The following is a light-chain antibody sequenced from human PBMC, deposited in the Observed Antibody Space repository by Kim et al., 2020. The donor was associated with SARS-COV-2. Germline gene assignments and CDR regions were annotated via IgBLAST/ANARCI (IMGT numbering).Light chain of an antibody. J-gene: IGLJ1*01. V-gene: IGLV1-40*01. CDR1: SSNIGAGYD. CDR3: QSYDSSLSGYV. CDR2: GNT. Sequence: QSVLTQPPSVSGAPGQRVTISCTGISSNIGAGYDVHWYQQLPGTAPKLLIYGNTIRPSGVPDRFSGSKSGTSASLAITGLQTEDEADYYCQSYDSSLSGYVCGTGTKVTVL.